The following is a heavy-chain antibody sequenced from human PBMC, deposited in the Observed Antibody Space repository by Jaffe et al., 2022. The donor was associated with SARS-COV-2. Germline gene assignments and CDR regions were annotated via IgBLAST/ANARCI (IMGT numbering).Heavy chain of an antibody. D-gene: IGHD3-10*01. Sequence: EVVLVESGGGSVQPGRSLKLSCAASGFRFDDYAMHWVRQAPGKGLEWVARISWNGGRIDYADSVKGRFTISRDNAQNSLYLQLNSLRVEDTALYYCAKGGTYGEAGLRLFDYWGQGTMVTVSP. CDR3: AKGGTYGEAGLRLFDY. CDR2: ISWNGGRI. J-gene: IGHJ4*02. V-gene: IGHV3-9*01. CDR1: GFRFDDYA.